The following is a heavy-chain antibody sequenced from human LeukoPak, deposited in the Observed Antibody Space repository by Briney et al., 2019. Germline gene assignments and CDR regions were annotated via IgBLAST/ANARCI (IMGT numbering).Heavy chain of an antibody. CDR1: GFTFSSYA. CDR2: ISYDGSNK. Sequence: GGSLRLSCAASGFTFSSYAMHWVRQAPGKGLEWVAVISYDGSNKYYADSVKGRFTISRDNSKNTLYLQMNSLRAEDTAVYYCARDYFPRWVTSIDYWGQGTLVTSPQ. V-gene: IGHV3-30*04. D-gene: IGHD4-17*01. J-gene: IGHJ4*02. CDR3: ARDYFPRWVTSIDY.